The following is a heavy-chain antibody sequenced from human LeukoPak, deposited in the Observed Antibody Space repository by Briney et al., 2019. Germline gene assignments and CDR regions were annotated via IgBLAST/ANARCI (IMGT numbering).Heavy chain of an antibody. J-gene: IGHJ4*02. CDR1: GYNFNSYW. CDR3: ARQSRDGSKTRGYYFDY. CDR2: IYPGDSDT. V-gene: IGHV5-51*01. Sequence: GESLKISCKGSGYNFNSYWIGWVRQMPGKGLEWMGIIYPGDSDTRYSPSFQGQVTISADKSISTVYLQWSSLKPSDTAIYYCARQSRDGSKTRGYYFDYWGQGTLVTVSS. D-gene: IGHD3-10*01.